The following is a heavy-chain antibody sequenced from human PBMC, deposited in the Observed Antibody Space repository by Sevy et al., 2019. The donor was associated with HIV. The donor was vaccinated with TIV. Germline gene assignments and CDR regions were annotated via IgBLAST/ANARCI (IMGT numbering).Heavy chain of an antibody. CDR1: GFIFSSYA. CDR2: ISGSGGST. Sequence: GESLKISCAASGFIFSSYAMSWVRQAPGKGLEWVSAISGSGGSTYYADSVKGRFTISRDNSKNTLYLQMNSLRAEDTAVYYCAKDPRPSPSGSPGYFQHWGQGTLVTVSS. V-gene: IGHV3-23*01. J-gene: IGHJ1*01. D-gene: IGHD1-26*01. CDR3: AKDPRPSPSGSPGYFQH.